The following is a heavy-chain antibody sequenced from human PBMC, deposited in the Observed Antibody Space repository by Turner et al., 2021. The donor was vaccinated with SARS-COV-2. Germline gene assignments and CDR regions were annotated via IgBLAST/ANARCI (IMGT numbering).Heavy chain of an antibody. J-gene: IGHJ5*02. Sequence: EVQRLESGGGLVQPGGSLRLACAAAGFIFGSYGMSWVRQAPGKGLEWVSVISGSCDTTYYAASVEGRFTISRDNSKKTLYLQMSSLRAEDTAVYYCAKDRIVGATMGASRAWGQGTLVTVSS. CDR2: ISGSCDTT. CDR1: GFIFGSYG. D-gene: IGHD1-26*01. CDR3: AKDRIVGATMGASRA. V-gene: IGHV3-23*01.